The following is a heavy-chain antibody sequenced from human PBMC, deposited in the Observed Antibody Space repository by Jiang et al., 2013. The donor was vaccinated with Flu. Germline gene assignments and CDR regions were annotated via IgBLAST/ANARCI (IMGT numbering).Heavy chain of an antibody. J-gene: IGHJ4*02. CDR1: GFTFSSYA. CDR3: ARVWELLSDY. CDR2: ISYDGSNK. V-gene: IGHV3-30-3*01. D-gene: IGHD1-26*01. Sequence: SGGGVVQPGRSLRLSCAASGFTFSSYAMHWVRQAPGKGLEWVAVISYDGSNKYYADSVKGRFTISRDNSKNTLYLQMNSLRAEDTAVYYCARVWELLSDYWGQGTLVTVSS.